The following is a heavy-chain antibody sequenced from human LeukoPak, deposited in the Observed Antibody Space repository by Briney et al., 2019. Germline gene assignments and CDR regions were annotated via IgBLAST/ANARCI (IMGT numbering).Heavy chain of an antibody. Sequence: SETLSLTCTVSGGSISSYYWTWIRQPPGKGLEWIGYIYYSGSTNYNPSLKSRVTISVDTSRNQFSLKLSSVTAADTAVYYCARHGGAYGDYWYYFDYWGQGTLVTVSS. CDR2: IYYSGST. CDR3: ARHGGAYGDYWYYFDY. V-gene: IGHV4-59*08. D-gene: IGHD4-17*01. CDR1: GGSISSYY. J-gene: IGHJ4*02.